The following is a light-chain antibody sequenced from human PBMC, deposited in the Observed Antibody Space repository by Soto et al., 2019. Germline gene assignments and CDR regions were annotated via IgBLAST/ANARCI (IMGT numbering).Light chain of an antibody. V-gene: IGKV3-15*01. J-gene: IGKJ1*01. CDR3: HQYNLWPT. CDR2: GTS. CDR1: LSVSSS. Sequence: IATTQSPSTLSVSTGQGDTLPFRTSLSVSSSLAWYQQKPGQSPRLLIYGTSTRATGIPARFSGSGSGTEFTLTISSLQSEDFAVYYCHQYNLWPTFGQGTKVDIK.